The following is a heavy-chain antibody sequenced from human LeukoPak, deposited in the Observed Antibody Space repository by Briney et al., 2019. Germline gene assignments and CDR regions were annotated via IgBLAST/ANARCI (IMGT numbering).Heavy chain of an antibody. J-gene: IGHJ4*02. V-gene: IGHV3-33*01. D-gene: IGHD4-17*01. CDR1: GFTFSSYG. Sequence: GGSLRLSCAASGFTFSSYGMHWVRQAPGKGLEWVAVIWYDGSNKYYADSVKGRFTISRDNSKNTLYLQMNSLRAEDTAVYYCARYGTRDYGLDYWGQGTLVTVSS. CDR3: ARYGTRDYGLDY. CDR2: IWYDGSNK.